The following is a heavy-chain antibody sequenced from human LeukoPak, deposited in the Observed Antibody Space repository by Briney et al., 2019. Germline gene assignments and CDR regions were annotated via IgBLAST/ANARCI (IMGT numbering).Heavy chain of an antibody. CDR1: GGSISSGSCF. J-gene: IGHJ6*03. D-gene: IGHD4-11*01. CDR2: IYTNGIP. V-gene: IGHV4-61*02. Sequence: PSQTLSLTCTVSGGSISSGSCFWSWIRQPAGKGLEWIGRIYTNGIPNYSPSLKSRITISLDTSKNQFSLKVNSVTAADTALYYCARGSSNYMDVWGKGTTVTVSS. CDR3: ARGSSNYMDV.